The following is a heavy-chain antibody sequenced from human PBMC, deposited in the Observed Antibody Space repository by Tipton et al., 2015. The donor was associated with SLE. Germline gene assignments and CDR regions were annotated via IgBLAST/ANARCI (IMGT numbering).Heavy chain of an antibody. CDR3: ARESRYYESTSYSDAFDI. CDR1: GGSLSGHY. D-gene: IGHD3-22*01. Sequence: LRLSCSVSGGSLSGHYWSWIRQTPGMRLEWIGYIYFSGSTNYNPSFSGRVTISLDRSTDQVSLHLDAVTAVDTAVYYCARESRYYESTSYSDAFDIWGRGTTVVVSS. CDR2: IYFSGST. J-gene: IGHJ3*02. V-gene: IGHV4-59*11.